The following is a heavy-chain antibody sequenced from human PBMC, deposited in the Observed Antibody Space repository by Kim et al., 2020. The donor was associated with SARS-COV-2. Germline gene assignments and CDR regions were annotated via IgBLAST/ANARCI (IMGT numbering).Heavy chain of an antibody. CDR1: GGSFSGYY. CDR3: ARDLPVTTFFYYYYGMDV. D-gene: IGHD4-17*01. Sequence: SETLSLTCAVYGGSFSGYYWSWIRQPPGKGLVWIGEINHSGSTNYNPSLKSRVTISVDTSKNQFSLKLSSVTAADTAVYYCARDLPVTTFFYYYYGMDVWGKGTTVTVSS. CDR2: INHSGST. J-gene: IGHJ6*04. V-gene: IGHV4-34*01.